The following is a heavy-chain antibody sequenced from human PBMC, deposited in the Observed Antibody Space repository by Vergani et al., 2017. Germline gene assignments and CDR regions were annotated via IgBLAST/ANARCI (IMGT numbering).Heavy chain of an antibody. J-gene: IGHJ4*02. Sequence: VQLVQSGAEVKKPGSSVKVSCKASGGTFSSYALNWVRQAPGQGLEWMGSIIPSLATKIYAQKFQGRVTITADEATSTTYMELSSLKSEATAVFYCAGATCSGGSCYRGFEDWGQGSLITVSS. CDR2: IIPSLATK. CDR1: GGTFSSYA. V-gene: IGHV1-69*11. D-gene: IGHD2-15*01. CDR3: AGATCSGGSCYRGFED.